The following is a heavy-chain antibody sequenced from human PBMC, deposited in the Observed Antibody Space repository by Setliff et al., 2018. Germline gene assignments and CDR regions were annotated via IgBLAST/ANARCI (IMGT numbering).Heavy chain of an antibody. CDR1: GGSISSGDYY. Sequence: PSETLSLTCTVSGGSISSGDYYWSWIRQPPGKGLEWIAYIYYIGSTYYNPSLKSRVTISVDTSKNQFSLNLTSVTAADTAVYYCARFLYCTSTSCPVTFGHWGRGTLVTVSS. V-gene: IGHV4-30-4*08. J-gene: IGHJ4*02. CDR3: ARFLYCTSTSCPVTFGH. CDR2: IYYIGST. D-gene: IGHD2-2*01.